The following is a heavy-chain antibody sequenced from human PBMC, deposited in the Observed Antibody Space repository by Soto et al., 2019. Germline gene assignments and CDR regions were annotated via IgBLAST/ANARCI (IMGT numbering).Heavy chain of an antibody. CDR1: GGTLNNYV. D-gene: IGHD1-26*01. V-gene: IGHV1-69*01. Sequence: QVQLMQSGAEVKKPGSSVRVSCKASGGTLNNYVIIWVRQAPGQGLEWMGGIIPLSGAANYGQKFQGRVTITADASTNSAFMVLSSLRSDDTAVYYCAREGFGGSYLVSWGQGTLVTVSS. CDR3: AREGFGGSYLVS. CDR2: IIPLSGAA. J-gene: IGHJ4*02.